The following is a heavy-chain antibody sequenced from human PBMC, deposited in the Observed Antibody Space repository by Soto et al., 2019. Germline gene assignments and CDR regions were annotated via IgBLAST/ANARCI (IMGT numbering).Heavy chain of an antibody. CDR1: GFTFSSYG. J-gene: IGHJ6*02. CDR2: ISYDGSNK. V-gene: IGHV3-30*18. CDR3: AKDRQVLVYYGMDV. Sequence: QVQLVESGGGVVQPGRSLRLSCAASGFTFSSYGMHWVRQAPGKGLEWVAVISYDGSNKYYADSVKGRFTISRDNSKNPLYLQMNSLRAEDTAVYYCAKDRQVLVYYGMDVWGQGTTVTVSS.